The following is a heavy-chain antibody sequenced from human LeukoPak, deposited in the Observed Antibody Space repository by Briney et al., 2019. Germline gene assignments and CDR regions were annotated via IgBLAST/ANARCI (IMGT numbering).Heavy chain of an antibody. J-gene: IGHJ4*02. CDR3: AKDALVGATNFFGY. V-gene: IGHV3-74*03. D-gene: IGHD1-26*01. CDR2: IKSYADGSGT. CDR1: GFILNFNRYW. Sequence: GGSLRLSCEASGFILNFNRYWMHWVRQAPGKGLVWVSCIKSYADGSGTTYADSVKGRFTISRDNSKNTLYLQMNSLRAEDTAVYYCAKDALVGATNFFGYWGQGILVTVSS.